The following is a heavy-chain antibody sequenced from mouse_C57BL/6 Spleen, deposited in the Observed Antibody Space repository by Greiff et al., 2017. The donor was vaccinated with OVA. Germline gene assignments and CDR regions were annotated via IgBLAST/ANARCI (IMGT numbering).Heavy chain of an antibody. Sequence: VQLQQPGAELVKPGASVKMSCKASGYTFTSYWITWVKQRPGQGLEWIGDLYPGSGSTNYNEKFKSKATLTVDTSSSTAYMQLGSLTSEDSAVYCCAREEDYDDYWGQGTTLTVSS. J-gene: IGHJ2*01. CDR2: LYPGSGST. V-gene: IGHV1-55*01. CDR1: GYTFTSYW. D-gene: IGHD2-4*01. CDR3: AREEDYDDY.